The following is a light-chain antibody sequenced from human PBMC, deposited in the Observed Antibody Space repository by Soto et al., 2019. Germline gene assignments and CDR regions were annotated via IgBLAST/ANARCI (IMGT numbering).Light chain of an antibody. CDR1: RSLDSGQ. Sequence: EIVLTQSPGTLSLSPGESETLFCSSSRSLDSGQLAWYQQKVGRTPRLLIHDAFMRATGIPDRFSGSGSGTDFTLTIARLEPEDFAVYYCQQYGDSPRTFGQGTRLEIK. V-gene: IGKV3-20*01. CDR2: DAF. CDR3: QQYGDSPRT. J-gene: IGKJ5*01.